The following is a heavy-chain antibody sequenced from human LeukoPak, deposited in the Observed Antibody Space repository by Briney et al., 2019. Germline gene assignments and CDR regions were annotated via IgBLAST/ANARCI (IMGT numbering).Heavy chain of an antibody. V-gene: IGHV3-30*03. D-gene: IGHD3-10*01. CDR3: ASVRIGSYHFDY. CDR2: ISYDGSNK. CDR1: GFTFSSYG. Sequence: GGSLRLSCAASGFTFSSYGMHWVRQAPGKGLEWVAVISYDGSNKYYADSVKGRFTISRDNSKNTLYLQMNSLRAEDTAVYYCASVRIGSYHFDYWGQGTLVTVSS. J-gene: IGHJ4*02.